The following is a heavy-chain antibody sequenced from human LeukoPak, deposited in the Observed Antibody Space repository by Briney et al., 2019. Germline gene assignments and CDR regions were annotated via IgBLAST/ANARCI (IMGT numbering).Heavy chain of an antibody. CDR2: IKQDGSEK. V-gene: IGHV3-7*01. CDR3: ARDQPFRTGKLDY. CDR1: GFTFSSYW. Sequence: GGSLRLSCAASGFTFSSYWMSWVRQAPGKGLEWVANIKQDGSEKYYVDSVKGRFTISRDNAKSSLYLQMNSLRAEDTAVYYCARDQPFRTGKLDYWGQGTLVTVSS. D-gene: IGHD1-1*01. J-gene: IGHJ4*02.